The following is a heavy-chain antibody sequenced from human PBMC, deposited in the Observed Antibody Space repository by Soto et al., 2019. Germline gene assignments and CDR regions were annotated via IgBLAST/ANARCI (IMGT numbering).Heavy chain of an antibody. CDR2: IYYSGRT. J-gene: IGHJ3*02. CDR3: AQALVFTGGDGFDI. CDR1: GGSISTGGLY. V-gene: IGHV4-31*02. D-gene: IGHD1-1*01. Sequence: QVQLREWGPGLVKPSQTLSLKCSVSGGSISTGGLYWSWIRQHPRKGLEWIGDIYYSGRTYDNPSLTSPVTSSIEASKTQFSLKLTSVTAADTAVYYCAQALVFTGGDGFDIWGQGRLVTVSS.